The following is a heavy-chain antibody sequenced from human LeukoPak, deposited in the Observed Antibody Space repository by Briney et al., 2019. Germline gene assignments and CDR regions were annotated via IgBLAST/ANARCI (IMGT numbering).Heavy chain of an antibody. CDR1: GGSISSSGYF. Sequence: SETLSLTCTVSGGSISSSGYFWGWIRQPPGKGLEWIGNIYNSGSTYYKPSLKSRVTMSVDTSKNQFSLKLSSVTAADTAVYYCARDDNPIELWFGDPPAFDYWGQGTLVTVSS. CDR3: ARDDNPIELWFGDPPAFDY. J-gene: IGHJ4*02. CDR2: IYNSGST. D-gene: IGHD3-10*01. V-gene: IGHV4-39*07.